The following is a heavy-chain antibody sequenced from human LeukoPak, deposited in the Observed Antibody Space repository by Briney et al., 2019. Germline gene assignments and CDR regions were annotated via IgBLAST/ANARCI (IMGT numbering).Heavy chain of an antibody. V-gene: IGHV4-34*01. Sequence: PSETLSLTCAVYGGSFSGYYWSWIRQPPGKGLEWIGEINHSGSTNYNPSLKSRVTISVDTSKNQFPLKLSSVTAAHTAVYYCARGVGGAGAELFDYWGQGTLVTVSS. D-gene: IGHD6-13*01. CDR3: ARGVGGAGAELFDY. CDR1: GGSFSGYY. J-gene: IGHJ4*02. CDR2: INHSGST.